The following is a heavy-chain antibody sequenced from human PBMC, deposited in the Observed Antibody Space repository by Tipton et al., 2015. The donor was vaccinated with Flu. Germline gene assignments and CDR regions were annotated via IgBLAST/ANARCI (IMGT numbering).Heavy chain of an antibody. Sequence: TLSLTCTVSGGSISSYYWSWIRQPLGKGLEWIGYIYYSGSTNYNPSLKSRVTISVDTSKNQFSLKLSSVTAADTAVYYCARVGYTPADAFDIWGQGTMVTVSS. V-gene: IGHV4-59*01. D-gene: IGHD5-12*01. CDR1: GGSISSYY. CDR2: IYYSGST. J-gene: IGHJ3*02. CDR3: ARVGYTPADAFDI.